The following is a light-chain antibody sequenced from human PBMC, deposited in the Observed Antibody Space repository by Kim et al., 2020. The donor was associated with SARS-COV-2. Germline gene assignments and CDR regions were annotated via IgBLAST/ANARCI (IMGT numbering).Light chain of an antibody. CDR1: SLRTYY. Sequence: LGQTVTITCQGDSLRTYYASWYQQKPGQAPILVIYGKNNRPSGIPDRFSGSSSGNTASLTVTGAQAVDEGDYYCNSRDKSGDHVVFGGGTKLTVL. V-gene: IGLV3-19*01. CDR3: NSRDKSGDHVV. J-gene: IGLJ2*01. CDR2: GKN.